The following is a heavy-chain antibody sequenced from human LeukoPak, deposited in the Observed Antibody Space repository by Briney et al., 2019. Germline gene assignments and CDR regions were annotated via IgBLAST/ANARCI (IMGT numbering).Heavy chain of an antibody. J-gene: IGHJ4*02. D-gene: IGHD4-23*01. V-gene: IGHV4-34*01. CDR2: INHSGST. CDR3: ARGREVVTRGFDY. CDR1: GGPFSGYY. Sequence: SETLSLTCAVYGGPFSGYYWSWIRQPPGKGLEWIGEINHSGSTNYNPSLKSRVTISVDTSKNQFSLKLSSVTAADTAVYYCARGREVVTRGFDYWGQGTLVTVSS.